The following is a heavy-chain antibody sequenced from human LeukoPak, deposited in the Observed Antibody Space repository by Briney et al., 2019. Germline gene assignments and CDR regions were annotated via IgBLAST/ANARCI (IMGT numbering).Heavy chain of an antibody. CDR2: ISSSSSYI. CDR1: GFTFSSYS. V-gene: IGHV3-21*01. J-gene: IGHJ4*02. Sequence: GGSLRLSCAASGFTFSSYSMNWVRQAPGKGREWVSSISSSSSYIYYADSVKGRFTISRDNAKNSLYLQMNSLRAEDTAVYYCAKVRLRFLEWFDYWGQGTLVTVSS. D-gene: IGHD3-3*01. CDR3: AKVRLRFLEWFDY.